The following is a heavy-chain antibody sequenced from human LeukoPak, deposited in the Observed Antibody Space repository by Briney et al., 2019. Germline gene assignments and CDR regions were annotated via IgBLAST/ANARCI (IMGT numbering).Heavy chain of an antibody. D-gene: IGHD4-17*01. V-gene: IGHV5-51*01. CDR1: GYKFTNYW. Sequence: GESLKISCKASGYKFTNYWTGWVRQMPGKGLEWMTIIYPGDSETRYSPSFQGQVTISADRSIGTMYLQWSSLKASDTAIYYCARALRTGQGDYVPVLWGQGTPVIVSS. J-gene: IGHJ4*02. CDR2: IYPGDSET. CDR3: ARALRTGQGDYVPVL.